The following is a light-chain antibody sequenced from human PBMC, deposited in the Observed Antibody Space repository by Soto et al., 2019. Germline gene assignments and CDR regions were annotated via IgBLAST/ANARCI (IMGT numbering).Light chain of an antibody. CDR3: GTWDSSLSVVV. V-gene: IGLV1-40*01. J-gene: IGLJ2*01. Sequence: QSVLTQPPSVSGAPGQRVTISCTGNNSNLGAGYDVHWYQQLPGAAPKLVIFGNRNRPSGIPDRFSGSKSGTSATLGITGLQTGDEADYYCGTWDSSLSVVVFGGGTQLTVL. CDR2: GNR. CDR1: NSNLGAGYD.